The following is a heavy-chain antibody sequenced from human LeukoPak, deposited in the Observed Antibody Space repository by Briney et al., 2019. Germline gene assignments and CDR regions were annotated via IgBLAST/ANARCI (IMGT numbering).Heavy chain of an antibody. CDR1: GFTFSSYS. CDR3: ARDRPRGNSGVFDY. J-gene: IGHJ4*02. CDR2: ISSSSSYI. D-gene: IGHD4-23*01. V-gene: IGHV3-21*01. Sequence: GGSLRLSCAASGFTFSSYSMNWVRQAPGKGLEWVSSISSSSSYIYYADSVKGRFTISRDNAKNSLYLQMNSLRAEDTAVYYCARDRPRGNSGVFDYWGQGTLVTVSS.